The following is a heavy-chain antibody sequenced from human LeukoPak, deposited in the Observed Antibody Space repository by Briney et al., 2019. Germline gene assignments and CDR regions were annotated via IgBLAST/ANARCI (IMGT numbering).Heavy chain of an antibody. Sequence: KSGGSLRLSCAASGFILSNAWKSWVRQARGRGREWVGSTKRKTDGGATDYAEPVKGRFTISRDDSSATLYLQMSSLKAEDTAVYYCTTERGRASWYEYYFDNWGQGTLVTVAS. CDR2: TKRKTDGGAT. J-gene: IGHJ4*02. CDR3: TTERGRASWYEYYFDN. V-gene: IGHV3-15*01. D-gene: IGHD6-13*01. CDR1: GFILSNAW.